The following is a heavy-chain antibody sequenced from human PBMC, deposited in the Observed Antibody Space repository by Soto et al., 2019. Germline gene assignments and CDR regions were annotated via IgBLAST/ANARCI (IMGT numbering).Heavy chain of an antibody. CDR2: INHSGST. Sequence: SETLSLTCAVYGGSFSGYYWSWIRQPPGKGLEWIGEINHSGSTNYNPSLKSRVTISVDTSKNQFSLKLSSVTAADTAVYYCARAHYYDSPFYDYWGQGTLVTVSS. CDR3: ARAHYYDSPFYDY. CDR1: GGSFSGYY. V-gene: IGHV4-34*01. J-gene: IGHJ4*02. D-gene: IGHD3-22*01.